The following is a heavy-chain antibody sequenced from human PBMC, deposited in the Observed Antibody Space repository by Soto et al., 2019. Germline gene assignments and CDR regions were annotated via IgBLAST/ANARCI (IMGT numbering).Heavy chain of an antibody. J-gene: IGHJ6*02. Sequence: QLQLQESGPGLVKPSETLSLTCTVSGDSIRSSSYWGWIRQPPGKGLEWIGSIYSTGNTYYNPSRNSQVTISVDTSKNQFSLNVISVTAADTAVYYCRRSSRYSTDVWGQGTTVTVSS. D-gene: IGHD6-13*01. CDR2: IYSTGNT. CDR3: RRSSRYSTDV. CDR1: GDSIRSSSY. V-gene: IGHV4-39*01.